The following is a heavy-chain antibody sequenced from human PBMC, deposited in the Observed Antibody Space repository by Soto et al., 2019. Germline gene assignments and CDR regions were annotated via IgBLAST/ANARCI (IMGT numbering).Heavy chain of an antibody. J-gene: IGHJ5*02. V-gene: IGHV3-33*01. CDR3: AREGGSLNWFDP. CDR1: GFTFSSYG. CDR2: IWYDGSNK. Sequence: GGSLRLSCAASGFTFSSYGMHWVRQAPGKGLEWVAVIWYDGSNKYYADSVKGRFTISRDNAKNSLYLQMNSLRDEDTAVYYCAREGGSLNWFDPWGQGTLVTVS. D-gene: IGHD1-26*01.